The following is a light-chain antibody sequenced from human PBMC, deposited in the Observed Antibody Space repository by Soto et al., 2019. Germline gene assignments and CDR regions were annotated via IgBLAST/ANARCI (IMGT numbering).Light chain of an antibody. V-gene: IGLV1-51*02. CDR2: EDT. Sequence: QSALTQPPSVSAAPGQKVTISCSGSSSHIENNYVSWYQQLPGTAPKLLIYEDTTRPSGIPDRFSGSKSGTSATLGITGLQTGDEADYYCATWDSSLSAGVFGTGTKVTVL. CDR1: SSHIENNY. CDR3: ATWDSSLSAGV. J-gene: IGLJ1*01.